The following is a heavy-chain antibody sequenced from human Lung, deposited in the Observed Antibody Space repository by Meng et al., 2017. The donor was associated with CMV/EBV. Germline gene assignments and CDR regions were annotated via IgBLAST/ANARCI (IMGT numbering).Heavy chain of an antibody. V-gene: IGHV1-69*05. CDR3: ARGPSITVGGVIIWPLEE. CDR2: ITPAIETA. Sequence: SVXVSCKASGGTFRSTSLMWVRQAPGQGLGWMGGITPAIETADYAQKFRDRVTITTDDSATTAYMEMNSLRSEDTAVYFCARGPSITVGGVIIWPLEEWXQGTLVTVSS. J-gene: IGHJ4*02. D-gene: IGHD3-16*02. CDR1: GGTFRSTS.